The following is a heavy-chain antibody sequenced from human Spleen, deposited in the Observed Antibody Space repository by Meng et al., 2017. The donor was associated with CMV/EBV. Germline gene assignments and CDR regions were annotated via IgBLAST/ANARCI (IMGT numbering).Heavy chain of an antibody. J-gene: IGHJ5*02. CDR1: GYTFTGYY. D-gene: IGHD3-3*01. Sequence: ASVKVSCKASGYTFTGYYMHWVRQAPGQGLEWMGWINPNSGGTNYAQKFQGRVTMTRDTSISTAYMELSRLRSDDTAVYYCAKEGIFGVVIRGWFDPWGQGTLVTVSS. CDR3: AKEGIFGVVIRGWFDP. CDR2: INPNSGGT. V-gene: IGHV1-2*02.